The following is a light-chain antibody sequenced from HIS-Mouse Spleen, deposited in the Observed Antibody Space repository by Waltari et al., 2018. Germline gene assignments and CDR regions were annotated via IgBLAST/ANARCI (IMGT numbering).Light chain of an antibody. J-gene: IGLJ3*02. CDR2: KDG. CDR3: YSAADNNEV. V-gene: IGLV3-27*01. Sequence: SYELTQPSSVSVSPGQTARITCSGDVLAKKYARWFQQKPGQAPVLVIYKDGEGPSGIPERFSGSSSGTTVTLTISGAQVEDEADYYCYSAADNNEVFGGGTKLTVL. CDR1: VLAKKY.